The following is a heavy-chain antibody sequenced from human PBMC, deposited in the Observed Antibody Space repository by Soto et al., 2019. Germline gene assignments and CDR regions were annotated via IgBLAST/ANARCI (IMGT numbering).Heavy chain of an antibody. Sequence: GSGPTLVNPTQTLTLTCTFSGFSLSTTGVAVGWIRQSPRRALEWLAVIFWNDYKTYSPSLESRLTITKDTSKNQVVLSMTNVDPVDTATYYCAHASVKLMVSGELLPYFRFWGQGTRVTVSS. CDR2: IFWNDYK. CDR1: GFSLSTTGVA. V-gene: IGHV2-5*01. D-gene: IGHD2-8*01. J-gene: IGHJ4*02. CDR3: AHASVKLMVSGELLPYFRF.